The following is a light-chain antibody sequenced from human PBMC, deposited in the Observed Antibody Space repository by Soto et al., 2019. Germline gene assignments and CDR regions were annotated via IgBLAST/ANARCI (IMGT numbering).Light chain of an antibody. J-gene: IGKJ1*01. Sequence: DIQLTQSPSFLSASVGDRVTITCRASQGISSSLAWFQQKPGKAPKLLIYAASTLQSRVPSRFSGSGSGTDFTLTISSLQPEDFAVYYCQQYGSSPQTFGQGTKVEIK. CDR1: QGISSS. CDR3: QQYGSSPQT. CDR2: AAS. V-gene: IGKV1-9*01.